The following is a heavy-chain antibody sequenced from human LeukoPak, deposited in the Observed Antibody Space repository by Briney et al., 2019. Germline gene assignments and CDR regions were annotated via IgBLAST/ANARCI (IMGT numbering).Heavy chain of an antibody. CDR1: GGSISSGVYY. D-gene: IGHD3-22*01. CDR2: IYYSGST. J-gene: IGHJ5*02. V-gene: IGHV4-31*03. Sequence: SETLSLTCTVSGGSISSGVYYWSWIRQHPGKGLEWIGYIYYSGSTYSNPSLKSRVTISVDTAKNQFSLNLSSVTAADTAVYYCARVRVYYYDPEHWFDPWGQGTLVTVSS. CDR3: ARVRVYYYDPEHWFDP.